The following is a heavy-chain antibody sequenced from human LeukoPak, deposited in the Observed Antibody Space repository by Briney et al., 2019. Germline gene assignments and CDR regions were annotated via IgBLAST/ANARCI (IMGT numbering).Heavy chain of an antibody. CDR2: TYYRSKWYN. V-gene: IGHV6-1*01. Sequence: SQTLSLTCAISGDSVSSNSAAWNWIRQSPSRGLEWLGRTYYRSKWYNDYAVSVKSRITINPDTSKNQFSLKLSSVTAADTAVYYCARGWIQLWFVRLGFDPWGQGTLVTVSS. CDR1: GDSVSSNSAA. D-gene: IGHD5-18*01. CDR3: ARGWIQLWFVRLGFDP. J-gene: IGHJ5*02.